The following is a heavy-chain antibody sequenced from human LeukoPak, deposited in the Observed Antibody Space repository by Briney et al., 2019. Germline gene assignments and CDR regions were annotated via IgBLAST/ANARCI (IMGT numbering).Heavy chain of an antibody. D-gene: IGHD3-16*02. V-gene: IGHV3-74*01. CDR2: INNDGSDT. CDR1: GVNFAFRSYW. CDR3: SRGGYHHGFDI. Sequence: GGSLRLSCTASGVNFAFRSYWMHWVRQAPGKGLVWISRINNDGSDTIYADSVKGRFTISRDNAKNTLYLQMNSLRAEDTAVYYCSRGGYHHGFDIWGQGTMVTVSS. J-gene: IGHJ3*02.